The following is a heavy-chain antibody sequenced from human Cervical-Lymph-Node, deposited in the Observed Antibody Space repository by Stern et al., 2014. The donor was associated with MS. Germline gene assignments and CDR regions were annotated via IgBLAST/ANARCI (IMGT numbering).Heavy chain of an antibody. D-gene: IGHD5-12*01. CDR3: ARGRGYSGYGY. J-gene: IGHJ4*02. CDR2: ISSISSYI. V-gene: IGHV3-21*01. Sequence: EVQLVESGGGLVKPGGSLRLSCAASGFTFSSYSMNWVRQAPGKGLEWVSSISSISSYIYYADSMKGRFTISRDNAKNSLFLQMNSLRAEDTAVYYCARGRGYSGYGYWGQGTLVTVSS. CDR1: GFTFSSYS.